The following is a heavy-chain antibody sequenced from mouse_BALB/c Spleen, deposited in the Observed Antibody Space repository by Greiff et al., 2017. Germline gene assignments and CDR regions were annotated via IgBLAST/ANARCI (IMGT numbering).Heavy chain of an antibody. CDR3: ARSLIYDGYYGFAY. J-gene: IGHJ3*01. CDR1: GYTFTDYA. V-gene: IGHV1S137*01. D-gene: IGHD2-3*01. Sequence: QVQLQQSGAELVRPGVSLKISCKGSGYTFTDYAMHWVKQSHAKSLEWIGVISTYYGDASYNQKFKGKATMTVDKSSSTAYMELARLTSEDSAIYYCARSLIYDGYYGFAYWGQGTLVTVSA. CDR2: ISTYYGDA.